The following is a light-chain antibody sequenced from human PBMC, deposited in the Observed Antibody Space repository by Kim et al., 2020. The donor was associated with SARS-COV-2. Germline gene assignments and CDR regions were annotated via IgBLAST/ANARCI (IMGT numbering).Light chain of an antibody. Sequence: ALGQTVRITCQGDSLRSYYASWYQQKPGQAPVLVIYEKNNRPSGIPDRFSGSSSGNTASLTITGAQAEDEADYYCNSRESGVNHVVFGGETQLTVL. CDR2: EKN. J-gene: IGLJ3*02. V-gene: IGLV3-19*01. CDR1: SLRSYY. CDR3: NSRESGVNHVV.